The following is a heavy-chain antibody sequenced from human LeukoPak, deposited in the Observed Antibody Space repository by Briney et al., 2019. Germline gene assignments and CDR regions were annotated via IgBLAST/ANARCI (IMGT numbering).Heavy chain of an antibody. D-gene: IGHD4-17*01. V-gene: IGHV4-39*01. Sequence: SETLSLTCTVSGGSISSSSYYWGWIRQPPGKGPEWIGSIYYSGSTYYNPSLKSRVTISVDTSKNQFSLKLSSVTAADTAVYYCARHDYGDYLFDYWGQGTLVTVSS. CDR3: ARHDYGDYLFDY. J-gene: IGHJ4*02. CDR2: IYYSGST. CDR1: GGSISSSSYY.